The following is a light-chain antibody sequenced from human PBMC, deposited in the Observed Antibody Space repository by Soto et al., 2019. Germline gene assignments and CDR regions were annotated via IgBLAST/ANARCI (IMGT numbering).Light chain of an antibody. Sequence: EIVLTQSPATLSVSPGDRSTLSCMASQSVSSNLVWYQQKPGQTPRLLIYGASTRATGIPARFSGSGSGTEFTLTISSLQSEDFAVYYRQHYNNWPQITFGQGTRLEIK. CDR2: GAS. J-gene: IGKJ5*01. CDR1: QSVSSN. V-gene: IGKV3-15*01. CDR3: QHYNNWPQIT.